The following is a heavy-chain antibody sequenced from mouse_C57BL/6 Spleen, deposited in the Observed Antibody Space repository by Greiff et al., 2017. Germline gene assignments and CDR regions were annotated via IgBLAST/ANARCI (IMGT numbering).Heavy chain of an antibody. Sequence: EVQLEQSGPGLVKPGGSLKISCTASGFTFSDYGMHWVRQAPEKGLEWVAYISSGSSTIYYADTVKVRVTISRDNAKNTLFLQMTRLRSEDTAMYYCARNGYDWYFDVWGTGTTVTVSS. V-gene: IGHV5-17*01. CDR2: ISSGSSTI. J-gene: IGHJ1*03. D-gene: IGHD2-2*01. CDR1: GFTFSDYG. CDR3: ARNGYDWYFDV.